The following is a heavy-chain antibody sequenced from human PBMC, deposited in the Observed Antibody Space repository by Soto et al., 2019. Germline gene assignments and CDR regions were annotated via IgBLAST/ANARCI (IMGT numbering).Heavy chain of an antibody. D-gene: IGHD6-19*01. CDR2: ISYAGSNK. J-gene: IGHJ4*02. Sequence: QVQLVESGGGVVQPGRSLRLSCAASGFTFRSYGMHWVRQAPGKGLEWGAVISYAGSNKYYADSVKGRFTSSRDNSKNALYLQMNSLRAEDTAVYYCAKQAVATDPYYFDYWGQGTLVTVSS. CDR3: AKQAVATDPYYFDY. V-gene: IGHV3-30*18. CDR1: GFTFRSYG.